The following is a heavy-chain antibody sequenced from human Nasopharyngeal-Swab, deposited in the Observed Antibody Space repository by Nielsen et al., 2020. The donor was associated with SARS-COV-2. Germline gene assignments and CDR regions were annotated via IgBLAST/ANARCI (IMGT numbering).Heavy chain of an antibody. J-gene: IGHJ2*01. CDR3: ARGQESYSSSWLNWYFDL. Sequence: GESLKISCAASGFTFSSYGMHWVRQAPGKGLEWVAIIYYDGSKKYYADSVNGRFTISRDNSKNTLYLQMNSLRAEDTAVYYCARGQESYSSSWLNWYFDLWGRGTLVTVSS. CDR1: GFTFSSYG. D-gene: IGHD6-13*01. V-gene: IGHV3-33*08. CDR2: IYYDGSKK.